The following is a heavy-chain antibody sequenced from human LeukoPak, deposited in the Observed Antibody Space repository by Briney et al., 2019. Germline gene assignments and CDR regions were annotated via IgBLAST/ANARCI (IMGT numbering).Heavy chain of an antibody. CDR3: ARDGGGDYVLDC. Sequence: GGSLRLSCAASGFVFGDYYMGWIRQAPGKGLEWVSYISSSGVTIYYTASVKGRFTISRDNAKNSLFLQINSLRAEDTAVYYCARDGGGDYVLDCWGQGTLVTVSS. CDR1: GFVFGDYY. J-gene: IGHJ4*02. V-gene: IGHV3-11*01. CDR2: ISSSGVTI. D-gene: IGHD4-17*01.